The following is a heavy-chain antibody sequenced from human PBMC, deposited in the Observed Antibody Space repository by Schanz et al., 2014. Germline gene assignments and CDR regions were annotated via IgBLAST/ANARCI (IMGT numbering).Heavy chain of an antibody. D-gene: IGHD5-12*01. CDR2: ISHSGGSK. Sequence: DVQLLESGGGLVQPGGSLRLSCAASGFTFNSYAMTWVRQAPGKGLAWVSSISHSGGSKYYADSVEGRFTISRDNSRITLYLQMNSLRTEDTAVYYCASPSGYSDYGTYFDFWGQGTTVTVSS. J-gene: IGHJ4*03. V-gene: IGHV3-23*01. CDR3: ASPSGYSDYGTYFDF. CDR1: GFTFNSYA.